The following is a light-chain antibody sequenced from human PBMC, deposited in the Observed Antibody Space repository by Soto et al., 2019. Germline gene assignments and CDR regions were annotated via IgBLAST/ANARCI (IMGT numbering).Light chain of an antibody. V-gene: IGKV1-39*01. CDR3: QQSYSTTQT. CDR1: QSISSY. Sequence: DIQMTQSPSSLSASVGDRVTITCRASQSISSYLNWYQQKQGKAPKIXIYAASSLQSGVPSRFSGSGSGTDFTLTISSLQPEDFATYYCQQSYSTTQTFGQGTQVDIK. CDR2: AAS. J-gene: IGKJ1*01.